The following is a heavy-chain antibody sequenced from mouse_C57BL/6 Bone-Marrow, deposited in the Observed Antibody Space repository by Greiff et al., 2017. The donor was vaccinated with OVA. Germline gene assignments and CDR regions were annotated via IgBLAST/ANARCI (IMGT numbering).Heavy chain of an antibody. CDR2: ISSGSSTI. Sequence: EVQVVESGGGLVKPGGSLKLSCAASGFTFSDYGMHWVRQAPEQGLEWVAYISSGSSTIYYADTVKGRFTISRDNAKNTLFLQMTSLRSEDTAMYYCARGEVWLRRDWYFDVWGTGTTVTVSS. CDR3: ARGEVWLRRDWYFDV. D-gene: IGHD2-2*01. CDR1: GFTFSDYG. V-gene: IGHV5-17*01. J-gene: IGHJ1*03.